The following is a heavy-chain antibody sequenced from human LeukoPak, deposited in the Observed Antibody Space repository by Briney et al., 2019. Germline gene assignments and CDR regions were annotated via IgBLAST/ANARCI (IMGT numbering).Heavy chain of an antibody. Sequence: SVKVSCKASGGTFSSYAISWVRQAPGQGLEWMGGIIPIFGTANYAQKFQGRVTITADESTSTAYMELSSLRSEDTAVYYCASPGGSYYPHYFDYWGQGTLVTVSS. CDR2: IIPIFGTA. J-gene: IGHJ4*02. CDR1: GGTFSSYA. CDR3: ASPGGSYYPHYFDY. D-gene: IGHD1-26*01. V-gene: IGHV1-69*13.